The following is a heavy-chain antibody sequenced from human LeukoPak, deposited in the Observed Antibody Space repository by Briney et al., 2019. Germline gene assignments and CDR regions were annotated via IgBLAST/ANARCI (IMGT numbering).Heavy chain of an antibody. J-gene: IGHJ4*02. CDR1: GGSISSGDYY. D-gene: IGHD3-10*01. V-gene: IGHV4-30-4*08. Sequence: SQTLSLTCTVSGGSISSGDYYWSWIRQPPGKGLEWIGYIYYSGSTYYNPSLKSRVTISVDTSKNQFSLKLSSVTAADTAVYYYASLLWFGELLSDYWGQGTLVTVSS. CDR2: IYYSGST. CDR3: ASLLWFGELLSDY.